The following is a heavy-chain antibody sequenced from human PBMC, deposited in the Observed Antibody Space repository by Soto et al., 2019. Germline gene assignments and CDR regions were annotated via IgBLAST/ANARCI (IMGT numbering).Heavy chain of an antibody. Sequence: QVPLVQSGAEVKKPGASVKVSCKASGYTFTSYAMHWVRQAPGQRLEWMGWINAGNGNTKYSQKFQDRGTITRDTSASTGYMELSSLRSEDTAVYYCARDALWGIRRFDYWGQGTLVAVSS. V-gene: IGHV1-3*01. CDR3: ARDALWGIRRFDY. CDR1: GYTFTSYA. D-gene: IGHD3-16*01. J-gene: IGHJ4*02. CDR2: INAGNGNT.